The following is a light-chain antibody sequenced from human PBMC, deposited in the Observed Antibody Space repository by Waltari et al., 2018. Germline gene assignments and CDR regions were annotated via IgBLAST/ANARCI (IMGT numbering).Light chain of an antibody. CDR1: QSVSSD. Sequence: EIVMTQSPATLSVSPGDRATLSCRASQSVSSDLAWYQQKPGQAPRLLMYGASTRATGIPARFSGSGSGTVFTLTISSLQSEDFAVYFCQHYNNWPLTFGGGTKVEI. CDR3: QHYNNWPLT. CDR2: GAS. J-gene: IGKJ4*01. V-gene: IGKV3-15*01.